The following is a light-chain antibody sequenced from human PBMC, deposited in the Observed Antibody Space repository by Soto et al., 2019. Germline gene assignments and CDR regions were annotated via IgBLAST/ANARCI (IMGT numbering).Light chain of an antibody. Sequence: DIVMTQSPDSLAVSLGERATINSKSSQSVLYSSNNKNYLAWYQQKPGQPPKLLIHWASTRKSGVPDRFSGSGSGTDFTLTISSLQAEDVAVYYCQQYYSTPPTFGGGTKVEIK. CDR3: QQYYSTPPT. CDR2: WAS. V-gene: IGKV4-1*01. CDR1: QSVLYSSNNKNY. J-gene: IGKJ4*01.